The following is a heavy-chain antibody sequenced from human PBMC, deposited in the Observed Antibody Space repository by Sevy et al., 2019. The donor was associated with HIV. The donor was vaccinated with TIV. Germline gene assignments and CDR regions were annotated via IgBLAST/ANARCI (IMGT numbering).Heavy chain of an antibody. V-gene: IGHV3-11*04. CDR1: GFSFSDYY. CDR2: ISFNGSHV. Sequence: GGSLRLSCAASGFSFSDYYMSWVRLSPGKGLEWVSYISFNGSHVYYIEAVKGRFTISRDNGRNSLYLQMNNLRVDDTSVYFCAREGPEGGMDVWGKGTTVTVSS. D-gene: IGHD2-2*01. J-gene: IGHJ6*04. CDR3: AREGPEGGMDV.